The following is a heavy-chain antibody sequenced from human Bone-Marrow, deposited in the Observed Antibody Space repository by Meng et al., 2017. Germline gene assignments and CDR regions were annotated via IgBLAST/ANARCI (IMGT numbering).Heavy chain of an antibody. V-gene: IGHV3-30*04. CDR2: ISYDGSNK. CDR1: GFTFSSYA. D-gene: IGHD6-19*01. Sequence: GESLKISCAASGFTFSSYAMHWVRQAPGKGLEWVAVISYDGSNKYYADSVKGRFTISRDNSKNTLYLQMNSLRAEDTAVYYCARVHHPPDSSGWLYYFDYWDQGTLVTVSS. CDR3: ARVHHPPDSSGWLYYFDY. J-gene: IGHJ4*02.